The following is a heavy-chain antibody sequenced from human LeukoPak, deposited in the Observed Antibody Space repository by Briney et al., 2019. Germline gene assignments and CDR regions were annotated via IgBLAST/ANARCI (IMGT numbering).Heavy chain of an antibody. Sequence: PGGSLRLSCAASGFTFSDYYMSWLRQAPGKGLEWVSYISSSGSTIYYADSVKGRFTISRDNAKNSLYLQMNSLRAEDTAVYYCAREDKVATAMEFYFDYWGQGTLVTVSS. CDR1: GFTFSDYY. CDR3: AREDKVATAMEFYFDY. J-gene: IGHJ4*02. D-gene: IGHD5-18*01. V-gene: IGHV3-11*04. CDR2: ISSSGSTI.